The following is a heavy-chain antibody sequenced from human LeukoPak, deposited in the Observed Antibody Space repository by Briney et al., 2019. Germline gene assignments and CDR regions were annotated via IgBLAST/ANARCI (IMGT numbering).Heavy chain of an antibody. CDR2: ISYDGSNK. D-gene: IGHD2-2*01. J-gene: IGHJ3*02. V-gene: IGHV3-30-3*01. Sequence: GGSLRLSCAASGFTFSSYAMHWVRQAPGKGLQWVAVISYDGSNKYYADSVKGRFTISRDNSKNTLYLQMNSLRAEDTAVYYCARDMRDQLLSDAFDIWGRGTMVTVSS. CDR1: GFTFSSYA. CDR3: ARDMRDQLLSDAFDI.